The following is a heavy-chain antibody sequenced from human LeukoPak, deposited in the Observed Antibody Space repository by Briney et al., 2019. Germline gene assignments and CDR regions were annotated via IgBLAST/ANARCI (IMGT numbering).Heavy chain of an antibody. CDR1: GYTFTNYG. CDR2: ISAYNGNI. CDR3: GRSFGNYYGSGTPPLYFDY. D-gene: IGHD3-10*01. Sequence: ASVKVSCKASGYTFTNYGISWLRQAPGQGLEWMGWISAYNGNIRYAQNLQGRVTMTTDTSTSTAYMELRSLRSDDTAGYYCGRSFGNYYGSGTPPLYFDYWGQGTLVTVSS. J-gene: IGHJ4*02. V-gene: IGHV1-18*01.